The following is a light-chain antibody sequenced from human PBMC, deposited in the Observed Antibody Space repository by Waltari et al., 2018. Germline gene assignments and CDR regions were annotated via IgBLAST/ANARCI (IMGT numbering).Light chain of an antibody. J-gene: IGKJ4*01. CDR3: QQYYSYPNT. Sequence: AIRLTLSPSSFSASTGDRFTITCRASQGISSYLAWYQQKPGKAPKLLIYAASTLQSGVPSRFSGSGSGTDFTLTISCLQSEDFATYYCQQYYSYPNTFGGGTKVEIK. CDR1: QGISSY. V-gene: IGKV1-8*01. CDR2: AAS.